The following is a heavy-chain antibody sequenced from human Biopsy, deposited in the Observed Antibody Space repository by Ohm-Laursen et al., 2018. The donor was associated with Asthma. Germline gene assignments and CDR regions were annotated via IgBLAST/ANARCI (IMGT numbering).Heavy chain of an antibody. CDR3: ARSSHINWGWYFDY. CDR2: IIPIFGTA. CDR1: GGTFSSYA. D-gene: IGHD7-27*01. Sequence: SSVKVSYKASGGTFSSYAISWVRQAPGQGLEWMGGIIPIFGTANYAQKFQGRVTITADESTTTAYMELSSLRSEDTAVYYCARSSHINWGWYFDYWGQGALVTVSS. J-gene: IGHJ4*02. V-gene: IGHV1-69*01.